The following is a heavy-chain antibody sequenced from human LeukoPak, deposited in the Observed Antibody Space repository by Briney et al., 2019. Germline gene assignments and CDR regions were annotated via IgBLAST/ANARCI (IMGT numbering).Heavy chain of an antibody. J-gene: IGHJ3*02. V-gene: IGHV4-59*01. D-gene: IGHD5-12*01. CDR2: IWDTEIT. CDR3: ARGLVLATDDAFDI. Sequence: PSETLSLTCAVSGGSIISYFWSWIRQPPGKGLEWIGYIWDTEITDYNPSLKSRVTISLDTSKNHFSLKLRSVTAADTALYFCARGLVLATDDAFDIWGQGTLVTVSS. CDR1: GGSIISYF.